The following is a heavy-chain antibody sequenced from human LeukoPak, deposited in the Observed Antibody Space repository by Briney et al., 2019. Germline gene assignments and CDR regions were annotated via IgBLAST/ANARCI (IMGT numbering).Heavy chain of an antibody. Sequence: GGTLRLYCAASGFTFSSYSMNWLRQAPGKGLEWGTYISSSSSTIYYADSVKGRFTISRDNAKNSLYLQTNSLRAEDTAVYYCARAGDGSGSPHFDYWGQGTLVTVSS. V-gene: IGHV3-48*04. CDR3: ARAGDGSGSPHFDY. CDR2: ISSSSSTI. J-gene: IGHJ4*02. CDR1: GFTFSSYS. D-gene: IGHD3-10*01.